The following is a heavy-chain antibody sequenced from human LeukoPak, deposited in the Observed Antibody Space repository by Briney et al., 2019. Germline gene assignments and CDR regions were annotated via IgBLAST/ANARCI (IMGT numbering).Heavy chain of an antibody. Sequence: ASVRVSCKASGGTFSSYAIIWVRQAPGQGLDGRGRTIPILGIANYAQKFQGKVTITADKSTSTAYMELSSLRSEDTAVYYCAREQPPTYYYDSSGYYYFDYWGQGTLVTVSS. CDR1: GGTFSSYA. CDR3: AREQPPTYYYDSSGYYYFDY. V-gene: IGHV1-69*04. D-gene: IGHD3-22*01. CDR2: TIPILGIA. J-gene: IGHJ4*02.